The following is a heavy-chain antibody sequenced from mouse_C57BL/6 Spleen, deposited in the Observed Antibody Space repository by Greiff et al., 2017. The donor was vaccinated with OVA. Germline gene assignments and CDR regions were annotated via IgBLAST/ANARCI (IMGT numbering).Heavy chain of an antibody. CDR3: ATINTVVASNYAMDY. Sequence: QVQLQQPGAELVKPGASVKVSCKASGYTFTSYWMHWVKQRPGQGLEWIGRIHPSDSDNNYNQKFKGKATLTVDKSSSTAYMQLSSLTSEDSAVYYCATINTVVASNYAMDYWGQGTSVTVSS. CDR1: GYTFTSYW. CDR2: IHPSDSDN. D-gene: IGHD1-1*01. V-gene: IGHV1-74*01. J-gene: IGHJ4*01.